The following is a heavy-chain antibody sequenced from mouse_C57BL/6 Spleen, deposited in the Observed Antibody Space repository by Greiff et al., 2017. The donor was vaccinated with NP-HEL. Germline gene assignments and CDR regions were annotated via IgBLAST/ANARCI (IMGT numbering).Heavy chain of an antibody. CDR2: IYPGSGST. CDR3: ARRPTGTFYAMDY. J-gene: IGHJ4*01. CDR1: GYTFTSYW. V-gene: IGHV1-55*01. D-gene: IGHD4-1*02. Sequence: VQLQQPGAELVKPGASVKMSCKASGYTFTSYWITWVKQRPGQGLEWIGDIYPGSGSTNYNEKFKSKATLTVDTSSSTAYMQLSSLTSEDSAVYYCARRPTGTFYAMDYWGQGTSVTVSS.